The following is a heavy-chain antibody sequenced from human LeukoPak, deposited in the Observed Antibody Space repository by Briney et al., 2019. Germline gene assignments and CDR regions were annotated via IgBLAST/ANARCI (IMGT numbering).Heavy chain of an antibody. CDR3: ARETIPMYYYDSSGYGDY. D-gene: IGHD3-22*01. CDR2: ISSSSSYI. J-gene: IGHJ4*02. Sequence: PGGSLRLSCAASGFTFSSYSTNWVRQAPGKGLEWVSSISSSSSYIYYADSVKGRFTISRDNAKNSLYLQMNSLRAEDTAVYYCARETIPMYYYDSSGYGDYWGQGTLVTVSS. CDR1: GFTFSSYS. V-gene: IGHV3-21*01.